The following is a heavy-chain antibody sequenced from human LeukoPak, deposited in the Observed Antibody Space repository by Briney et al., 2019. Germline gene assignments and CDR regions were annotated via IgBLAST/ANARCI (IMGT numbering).Heavy chain of an antibody. V-gene: IGHV4-4*02. CDR3: AREGGFYRPLDY. Sequence: SGTLSLTCGVSGGSVINTNWWTWVRQPPGKGLEWIGEVHLDGRANYNPSLESRLTMSVDVSENQVSLKLTSVTAADTAVYYCAREGGFYRPLDYSGQGTLVTASS. D-gene: IGHD3-3*01. J-gene: IGHJ4*02. CDR1: GGSVINTNW. CDR2: VHLDGRA.